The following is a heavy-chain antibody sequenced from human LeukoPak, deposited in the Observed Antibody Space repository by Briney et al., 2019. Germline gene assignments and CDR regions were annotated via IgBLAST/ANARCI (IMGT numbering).Heavy chain of an antibody. V-gene: IGHV3-23*01. CDR2: IDGSGDKT. D-gene: IGHD7-27*01. Sequence: PGGSLRLSCAASGFTFSNFAIRWVRQVPGKGLEWVSSIDGSGDKTHYPDSVRGRFTVSRDNSKNTLYLQMNSLRVEDTATYFCAKVQFNWGPIDYWGQGTPVIFSS. CDR1: GFTFSNFA. CDR3: AKVQFNWGPIDY. J-gene: IGHJ4*02.